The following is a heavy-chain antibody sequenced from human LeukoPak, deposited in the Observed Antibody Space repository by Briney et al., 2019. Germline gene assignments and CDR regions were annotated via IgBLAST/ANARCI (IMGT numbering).Heavy chain of an antibody. V-gene: IGHV3-23*01. CDR3: AKTLYSSIAARPFDP. Sequence: PGGSLRLSCAASGFTFSSYAMSWVRQAPGKGLEWVSAISGSGGSTYYVDSVKGRFTISRDNSKNTLYLQMNSLRAEDTAVYYCAKTLYSSIAARPFDPWGQGTLVTVSS. CDR1: GFTFSSYA. D-gene: IGHD6-6*01. J-gene: IGHJ5*02. CDR2: ISGSGGST.